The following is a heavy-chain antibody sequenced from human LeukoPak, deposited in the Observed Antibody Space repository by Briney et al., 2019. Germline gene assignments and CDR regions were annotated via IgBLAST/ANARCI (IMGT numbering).Heavy chain of an antibody. J-gene: IGHJ5*02. V-gene: IGHV4-34*01. CDR2: INHSGST. CDR3: ARDQQLGSYNRFDP. CDR1: GGSFSGYY. D-gene: IGHD6-13*01. Sequence: SETLSLTCAVYGGSFSGYYWSWIRQPPGKGLEWIGEINHSGSTNYNPSLKSRVTISVDTSKNQFSLKLSSVTAADTSIYYCARDQQLGSYNRFDPWGQGNLVTVSS.